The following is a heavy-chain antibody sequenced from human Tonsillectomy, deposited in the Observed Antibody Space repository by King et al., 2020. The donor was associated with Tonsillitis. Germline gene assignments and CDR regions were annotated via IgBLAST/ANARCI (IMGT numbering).Heavy chain of an antibody. Sequence: QLVQSGGGVVQPERSLRLSCAASGFTFSIYSMHWVRQAPGKGLEWVAVISYDGSNKYYADSVKGRFTISRDNSKNTLYLQMNSLRAEETAVYYCARGDYDYVWGSLDYWGQGTLVTVSS. CDR1: GFTFSIYS. CDR3: ARGDYDYVWGSLDY. J-gene: IGHJ4*02. V-gene: IGHV3-30*01. D-gene: IGHD3-16*01. CDR2: ISYDGSNK.